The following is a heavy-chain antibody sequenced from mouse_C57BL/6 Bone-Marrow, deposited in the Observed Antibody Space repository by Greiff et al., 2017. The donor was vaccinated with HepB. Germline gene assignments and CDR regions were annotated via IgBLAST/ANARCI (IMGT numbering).Heavy chain of an antibody. V-gene: IGHV5-12*01. Sequence: EVKLVESGGGLVQPGGSLKLSCAASGFTFSDYYMYWVRQTPEKRLEWVAYISNGGGSTYYPDTVKGRFTISRDNAKNTLYLQMSRLKSEDTAMYYCARHKVSYYGKGDAMDYWGQGTSVTVSS. D-gene: IGHD2-10*01. CDR2: ISNGGGST. CDR1: GFTFSDYY. CDR3: ARHKVSYYGKGDAMDY. J-gene: IGHJ4*01.